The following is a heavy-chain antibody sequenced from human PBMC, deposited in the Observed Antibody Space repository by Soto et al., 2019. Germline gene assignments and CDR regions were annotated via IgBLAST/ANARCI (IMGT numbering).Heavy chain of an antibody. Sequence: GGSLRLSCAASGFSVSSKYMSWVRQAPDKGLEWVSVLYTGGTIFYTDSVRGRFTISRNSSNNTLYLQMNSLRAEDTAVYYCARGCGGGSCYSDWDYWGQGTLVTVS. CDR3: ARGCGGGSCYSDWDY. J-gene: IGHJ4*02. CDR2: LYTGGTI. CDR1: GFSVSSKY. D-gene: IGHD2-15*01. V-gene: IGHV3-53*01.